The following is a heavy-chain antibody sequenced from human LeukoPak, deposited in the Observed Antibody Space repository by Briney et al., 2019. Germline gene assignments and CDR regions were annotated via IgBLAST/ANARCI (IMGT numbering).Heavy chain of an antibody. V-gene: IGHV3-66*01. D-gene: IGHD6-19*01. CDR3: VRASGWYYFDS. Sequence: GGSLRLSCAASGFTVSSNYMSWVRQAPGKGLEWVSVIYSGGSTYYADSVKGRFTISRDNSKNTLYLQMNSLRAEDTAVYYCVRASGWYYFDSWGQGTLVTVSS. CDR2: IYSGGST. J-gene: IGHJ4*02. CDR1: GFTVSSNY.